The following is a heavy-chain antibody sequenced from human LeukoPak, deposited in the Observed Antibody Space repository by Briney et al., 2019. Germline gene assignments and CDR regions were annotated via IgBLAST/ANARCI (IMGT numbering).Heavy chain of an antibody. CDR3: VRDRLSNDYAYNCFDS. Sequence: GGSLRLSCAASGFTFNNHWMHWVRQAPGKGLVWVSHINFDGSTTTYADSVKGRFTISRGNANNTLFLYMNSLRAEDTAVYYCVRDRLSNDYAYNCFDSWGQGTLVTVSS. CDR2: INFDGSTT. CDR1: GFTFNNHW. V-gene: IGHV3-74*01. D-gene: IGHD4-17*01. J-gene: IGHJ5*01.